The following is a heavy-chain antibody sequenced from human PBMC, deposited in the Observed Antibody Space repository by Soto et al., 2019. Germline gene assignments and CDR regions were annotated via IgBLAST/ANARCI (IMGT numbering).Heavy chain of an antibody. CDR3: ARDDLVTSHFDN. J-gene: IGHJ4*02. V-gene: IGHV3-48*04. D-gene: IGHD2-15*01. CDR1: GLTFTSYH. Sequence: GGSLRLSCAASGLTFTSYHMNWVRQTPGKGLQWLSYISASSSTIFYADSVRGRFTISRDNAKNSLYLQMNSLRAEDTAVYYCARDDLVTSHFDNWGQGTLVTVSS. CDR2: ISASSSTI.